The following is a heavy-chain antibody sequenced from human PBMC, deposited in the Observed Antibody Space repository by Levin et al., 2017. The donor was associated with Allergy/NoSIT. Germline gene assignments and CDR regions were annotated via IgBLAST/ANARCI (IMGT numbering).Heavy chain of an antibody. Sequence: TGGSLRLSCAASGFTFSSYGMHWVRQAPGKGLEWVAVISYDGSNKYYADSVKGRFTISRDNSKNTLYLQMNSLRAEDTAVYYCAKEDWRVYYDFWSGYSTPDYWGQGTLVTVSS. CDR3: AKEDWRVYYDFWSGYSTPDY. V-gene: IGHV3-30*18. CDR2: ISYDGSNK. D-gene: IGHD3-3*01. CDR1: GFTFSSYG. J-gene: IGHJ4*02.